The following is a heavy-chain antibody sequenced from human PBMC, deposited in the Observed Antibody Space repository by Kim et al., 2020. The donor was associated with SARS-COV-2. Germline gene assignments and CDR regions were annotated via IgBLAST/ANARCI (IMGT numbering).Heavy chain of an antibody. Sequence: HNGSTNYNPSLKSRVTISVDTSKNQVSLKLSSVTAADTAVYYCATGRGDYWGQGTLVTVSS. CDR2: HNGST. V-gene: IGHV4-34*01. CDR3: ATGRGDY. D-gene: IGHD3-10*01. J-gene: IGHJ4*02.